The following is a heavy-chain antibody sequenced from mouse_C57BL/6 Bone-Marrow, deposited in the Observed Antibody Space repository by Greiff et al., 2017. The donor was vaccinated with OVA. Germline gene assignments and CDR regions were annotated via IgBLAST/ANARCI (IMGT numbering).Heavy chain of an antibody. V-gene: IGHV1-55*01. CDR2: IYPGSGST. CDR3: ARWGFLYAMDY. CDR1: GYTFTSYW. Sequence: VKLQESGAELVKPGASVKMSCKASGYTFTSYWITWVKQRPGQGLEWIGDIYPGSGSTNYNEKFKSKATLTVDTSSSTAYMQLSSLTSEDSAVYYCARWGFLYAMDYWGQGTSVTVSS. J-gene: IGHJ4*01.